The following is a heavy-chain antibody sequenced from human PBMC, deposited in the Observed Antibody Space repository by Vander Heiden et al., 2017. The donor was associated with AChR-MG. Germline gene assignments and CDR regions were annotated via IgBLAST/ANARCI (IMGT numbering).Heavy chain of an antibody. CDR3: VRGGDLRD. V-gene: IGHV1-8*01. CDR1: GYTLTRND. J-gene: IGHJ4*02. CDR2: ITPNSGHT. Sequence: VQLVQSGAEVKKPGASVKVPCKASGYTLTRNDVNWVRQAPGQGLGWMGYITPNSGHTDYAQKFQGRVTLTRDTSTSTAYMELSSLTSEDTAVYYCVRGGDLRDWGQGTLVTVSS. D-gene: IGHD3-16*01.